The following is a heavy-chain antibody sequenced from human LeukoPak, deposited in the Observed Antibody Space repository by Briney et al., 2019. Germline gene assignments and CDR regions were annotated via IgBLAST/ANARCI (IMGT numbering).Heavy chain of an antibody. V-gene: IGHV1-18*01. Sequence: ASVTVSCKASGYTFTSYGISWVRQAPGPGLEWMGWISAYNGNTNYAQKLQGRVTMTTDTSTSTAYMELRSLRSDDTAVYYCARTLGWAAAAQNWFDPWGQGTLVTVSS. CDR2: ISAYNGNT. D-gene: IGHD6-13*01. J-gene: IGHJ5*02. CDR1: GYTFTSYG. CDR3: ARTLGWAAAAQNWFDP.